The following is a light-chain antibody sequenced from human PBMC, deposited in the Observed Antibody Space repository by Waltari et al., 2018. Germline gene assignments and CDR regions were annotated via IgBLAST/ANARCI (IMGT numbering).Light chain of an antibody. CDR1: QSVLYSSNNKNY. J-gene: IGKJ3*01. CDR2: WAS. V-gene: IGKV4-1*01. Sequence: DIVMTQSPDSLAVSLGERATINCKSSQSVLYSSNNKNYLAWYQQKPGQPPKLPIYWASTRESGVPDRFSGSGSGTDFTLTISSLQAEDVAVYYCQQYYSTPRGFTFGPGTKVDIK. CDR3: QQYYSTPRGFT.